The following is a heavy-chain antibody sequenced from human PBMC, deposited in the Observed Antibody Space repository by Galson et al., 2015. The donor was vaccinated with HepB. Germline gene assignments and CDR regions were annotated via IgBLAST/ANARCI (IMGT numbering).Heavy chain of an antibody. D-gene: IGHD6-13*01. CDR3: ARDSGVAAAGTDAFDI. J-gene: IGHJ3*02. Sequence: SVKVSSKASGGTFSSYAISWVRQAPGQGLEWMGGIIPIFGTANYAQKFQGRVTITADESTSTAYMELSSLRSEDTAVYYCARDSGVAAAGTDAFDIWGQGTMVTVSS. CDR2: IIPIFGTA. V-gene: IGHV1-69*13. CDR1: GGTFSSYA.